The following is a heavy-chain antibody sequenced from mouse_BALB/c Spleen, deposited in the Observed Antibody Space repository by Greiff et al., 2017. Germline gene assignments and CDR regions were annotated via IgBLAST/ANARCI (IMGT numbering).Heavy chain of an antibody. CDR1: GYTFTDYA. CDR2: ISTYYGDA. D-gene: IGHD1-1*01. J-gene: IGHJ3*01. CDR3: ARGYYGSSFFAY. Sequence: QVQLKQSGAELVRPGVSVKISCKGSGYTFTDYAMHWVKQSHAKSLEWIGVISTYYGDASYNQKFKGKATMTVDKSSSTAYMELARLTSEDSAIYYCARGYYGSSFFAYWGQGTLVTVSA. V-gene: IGHV1S137*01.